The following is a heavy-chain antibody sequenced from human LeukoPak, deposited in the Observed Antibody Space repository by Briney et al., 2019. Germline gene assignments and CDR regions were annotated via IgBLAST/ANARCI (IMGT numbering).Heavy chain of an antibody. J-gene: IGHJ4*02. CDR3: ARNLPAADY. CDR1: GFTFSSYV. D-gene: IGHD2-2*01. CDR2: ISGSSVST. V-gene: IGHV3-23*01. Sequence: GGSLRLSCAASGFTFSSYVMSWVRQAPGKGLEWVSAISGSSVSTYHADSVKGRFTISRDNAKNSLYLQMNSLRAEDTAAYYCARNLPAADYWGQGTLVTVSS.